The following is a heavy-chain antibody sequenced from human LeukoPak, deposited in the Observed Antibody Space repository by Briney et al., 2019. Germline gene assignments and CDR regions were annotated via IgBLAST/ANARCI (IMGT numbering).Heavy chain of an antibody. Sequence: GGSLRLSCAASGFTFSSYWMSWVRQAPGKGLEWVANIKQDGSDKCCVDSVKGRFTISRDNAKNLLYLQMNSLRAEDTAVYYCARYSGYGGAEYFQHWGQGTLVTVSS. J-gene: IGHJ1*01. CDR1: GFTFSSYW. CDR2: IKQDGSDK. V-gene: IGHV3-7*03. D-gene: IGHD5-12*01. CDR3: ARYSGYGGAEYFQH.